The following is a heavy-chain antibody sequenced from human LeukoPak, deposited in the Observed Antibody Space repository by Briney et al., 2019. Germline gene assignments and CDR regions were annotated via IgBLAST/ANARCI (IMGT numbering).Heavy chain of an antibody. CDR2: IYHDETS. Sequence: SETLSLTCAVSGPSISSDYYWGWVRQPPGKGLEWVGSIYHDETSYYNPSLKSRVTISLVTSKKQFSLMLASVTAADTAIYYCANADTEDFFDSWGQGILVTVSS. V-gene: IGHV4-38-2*01. CDR3: ANADTEDFFDS. CDR1: GPSISSDYY. D-gene: IGHD2-8*01. J-gene: IGHJ4*02.